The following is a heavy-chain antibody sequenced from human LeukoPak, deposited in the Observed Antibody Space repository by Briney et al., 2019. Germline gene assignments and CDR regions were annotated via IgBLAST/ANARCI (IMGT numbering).Heavy chain of an antibody. Sequence: GGSLRLSCAVSGFTLSSYSMNWVRQAPGKGLEWVSSISDTSTYIYYADSLQGRFTISRDNARNSLYLQMNSLRVEDTAVYYCARGGYSSSWGDFDYWGQGTLVTVSS. CDR2: ISDTSTYI. V-gene: IGHV3-21*01. CDR1: GFTLSSYS. CDR3: ARGGYSSSWGDFDY. J-gene: IGHJ4*02. D-gene: IGHD6-19*01.